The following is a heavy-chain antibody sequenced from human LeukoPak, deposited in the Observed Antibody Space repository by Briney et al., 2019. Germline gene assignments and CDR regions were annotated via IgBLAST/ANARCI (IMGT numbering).Heavy chain of an antibody. CDR2: IYYTGTT. Sequence: SETLSLTCTVSGGSISSGSYYWGWIRQPPGKGLEWIGAIYYTGTTYYNPSLKSRVTISADTSKNQFSLKLTSVTAADTAVYYCARRGDYSGQGFLVTVSS. CDR1: GGSISSGSYY. V-gene: IGHV4-39*01. J-gene: IGHJ4*02. CDR3: ARRGDY.